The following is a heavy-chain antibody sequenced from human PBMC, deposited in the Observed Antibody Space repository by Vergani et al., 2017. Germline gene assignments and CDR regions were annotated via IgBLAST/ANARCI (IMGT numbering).Heavy chain of an antibody. Sequence: EVQLVESGGGLVKPGGSLRLSCAASGFSFSNAWMTWVRQGPGKGLEWVGRIKSQIDGGTTDYAAPVKGRFTISRDFSKNTLYLQMNSLRTDDTATYYCAKHFRGWGIDYWGQGTQVIVSS. J-gene: IGHJ4*02. CDR1: GFSFSNAW. D-gene: IGHD3-16*01. V-gene: IGHV3-15*01. CDR3: AKHFRGWGIDY. CDR2: IKSQIDGGTT.